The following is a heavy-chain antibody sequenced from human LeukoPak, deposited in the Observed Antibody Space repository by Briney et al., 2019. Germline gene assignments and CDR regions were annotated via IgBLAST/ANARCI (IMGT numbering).Heavy chain of an antibody. J-gene: IGHJ4*02. V-gene: IGHV3-23*01. D-gene: IGHD2-21*02. CDR2: ISGSGGST. Sequence: GGSLRLSCAASGFTFSSYAMSWVRQAPGKGLEWVSAISGSGGSTYYADSVKGRFTISRDNSKNTLYLQMNSLRAEDTAVYYCAKAHAAAHIVVVTFDYWGQGTLVTVSS. CDR3: AKAHAAAHIVVVTFDY. CDR1: GFTFSSYA.